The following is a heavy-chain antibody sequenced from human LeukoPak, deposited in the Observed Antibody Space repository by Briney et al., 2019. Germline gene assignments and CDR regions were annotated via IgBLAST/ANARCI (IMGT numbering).Heavy chain of an antibody. J-gene: IGHJ6*03. Sequence: PGGSLRLSCAASGFTLDDYGMSWVRQAPGKGLEWVSGINWNGGSTGYADSVKGRFTISRDNAKNSLYLQMNSLRAEDTALYYCARVGDSGGYYYYYYMGVWGKGTTVTVSS. D-gene: IGHD2-21*01. CDR1: GFTLDDYG. CDR2: INWNGGST. V-gene: IGHV3-20*04. CDR3: ARVGDSGGYYYYYYMGV.